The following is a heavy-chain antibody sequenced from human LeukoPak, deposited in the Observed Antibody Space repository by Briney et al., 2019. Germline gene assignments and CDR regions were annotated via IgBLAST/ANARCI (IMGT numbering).Heavy chain of an antibody. CDR2: ISSSSTNM. D-gene: IGHD3-10*01. V-gene: IGHV3-48*02. J-gene: IGHJ4*02. CDR1: GFTFSSYS. CDR3: ARDLTMVRGVILHTFDY. Sequence: PGGSLRLSCAASGFTFSSYSMNWVRQAPGKGLEWVSYISSSSTNMYTADSVKGRFTISRDNAKNSLYLQMNSLRDEDTAVYYCARDLTMVRGVILHTFDYSGQGTLVTVSS.